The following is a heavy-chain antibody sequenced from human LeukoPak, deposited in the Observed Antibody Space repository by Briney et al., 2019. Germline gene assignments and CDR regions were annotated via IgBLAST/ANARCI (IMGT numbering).Heavy chain of an antibody. CDR3: AKDSGAYCSGGSCYRGYFHN. D-gene: IGHD2-15*01. CDR2: ITGSGGTT. CDR1: GFTFNSYA. V-gene: IGHV3-23*01. J-gene: IGHJ4*02. Sequence: PGGSLRLSCAASGFTFNSYAMSWVRQAPGKGLEWVSAITGSGGTTYYADSVKGRFTMSRDNSKNTLYLLMNILRAEDTAVYHCAKDSGAYCSGGSCYRGYFHNWGQGTLVTVSS.